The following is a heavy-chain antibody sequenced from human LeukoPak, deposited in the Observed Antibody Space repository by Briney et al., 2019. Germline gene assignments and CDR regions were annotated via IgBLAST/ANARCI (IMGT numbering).Heavy chain of an antibody. V-gene: IGHV4-34*01. CDR2: INHGGST. CDR3: ARPGLAYCGADCYSTEGYYFDY. Sequence: PSETLSLTCAVYGESFSTYYWSWIRQPPGKGLEWIGEINHGGSTNYNPSLKSRVTISVDTSKNQFSLRLSSVTAADTAMYYCARPGLAYCGADCYSTEGYYFDYWSQGTLATVSS. J-gene: IGHJ4*02. D-gene: IGHD2-21*01. CDR1: GESFSTYY.